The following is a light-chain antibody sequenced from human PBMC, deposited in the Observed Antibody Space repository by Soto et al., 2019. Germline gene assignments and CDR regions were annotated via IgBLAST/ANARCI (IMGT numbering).Light chain of an antibody. CDR1: SSDVGAYNY. J-gene: IGLJ3*02. Sequence: QSALTQPASVSGSPGQSITISCTGTSSDVGAYNYVSWYQQHPGKAPKLMIYDVSYRPSGVSNRFSGSKSGNTASLTISGLQAEDEAVYYCSSYISSRVFGGGTQLTVL. V-gene: IGLV2-14*03. CDR3: SSYISSRV. CDR2: DVS.